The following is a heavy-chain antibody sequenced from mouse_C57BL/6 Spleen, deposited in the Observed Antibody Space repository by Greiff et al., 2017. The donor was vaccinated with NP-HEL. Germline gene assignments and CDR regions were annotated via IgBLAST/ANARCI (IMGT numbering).Heavy chain of an antibody. J-gene: IGHJ1*03. CDR3: ARSWYYGSSYGYFDV. CDR2: IYPGSGST. D-gene: IGHD1-1*01. V-gene: IGHV1-55*01. CDR1: GYTFTSYW. Sequence: VQLQQPGAELVKPGASVKMSCKASGYTFTSYWITWVKQRPGQGLEWIGDIYPGSGSTNYNEKFKSKATLTVDTSSSTAYMQLSSLTSEDSAVYYCARSWYYGSSYGYFDVWGTGTTVTVSS.